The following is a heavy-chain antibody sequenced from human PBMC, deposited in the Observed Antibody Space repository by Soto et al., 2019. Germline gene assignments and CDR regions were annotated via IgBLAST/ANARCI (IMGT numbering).Heavy chain of an antibody. CDR1: GYTLTIYG. Sequence: ASVKFSCNASGYTLTIYGISGGRQAHGQGLEWMGWISAYNVNTNYAQKLQGIGTMTTDTSTSTAYMELRSPRSDDTAVYYCARDHMAIQQWLITWGQGTLVTVSS. CDR2: ISAYNVNT. J-gene: IGHJ4*02. V-gene: IGHV1-18*04. CDR3: ARDHMAIQQWLIT. D-gene: IGHD6-19*01.